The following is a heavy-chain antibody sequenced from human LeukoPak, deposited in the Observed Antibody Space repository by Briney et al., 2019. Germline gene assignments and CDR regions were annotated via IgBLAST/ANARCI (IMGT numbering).Heavy chain of an antibody. D-gene: IGHD6-19*01. CDR3: ARDRRRGWYLTSKVDY. J-gene: IGHJ4*02. CDR2: ISYDGSNK. Sequence: PGGSLRLSCAASGFTFSSYAMHWVRQAPGKGLEWVAVISYDGSNKYYADSVKGRFTISRDNSKNTLYLQMNSLRAEDTAVYYCARDRRRGWYLTSKVDYWGQGTLVTVSS. V-gene: IGHV3-30-3*01. CDR1: GFTFSSYA.